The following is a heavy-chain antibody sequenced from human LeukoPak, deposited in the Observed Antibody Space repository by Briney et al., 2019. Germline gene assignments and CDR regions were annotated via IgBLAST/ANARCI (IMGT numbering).Heavy chain of an antibody. J-gene: IGHJ5*02. CDR3: ARHWEYSSSWTEFDP. CDR1: GGSISSYY. V-gene: IGHV4-59*08. CDR2: IYYSGST. Sequence: PSETLSLTCTVSGGSISSYYWSWIRQPPGKGLEWIGYIYYSGSTNYNPSLKSRVTISVDTFKNQFSLKLSSVTAADTAVYYCARHWEYSSSWTEFDPWGQGTLVTVSS. D-gene: IGHD6-13*01.